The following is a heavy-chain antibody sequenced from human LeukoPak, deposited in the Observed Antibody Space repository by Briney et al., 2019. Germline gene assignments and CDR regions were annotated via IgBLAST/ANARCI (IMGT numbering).Heavy chain of an antibody. CDR3: AKDLGLWFGELPNPFDY. V-gene: IGHV3-30*02. Sequence: GGSLRLSCAASGFTFSSYGMHWVRQAPGKGLEWVAFIRYDGSNKYYADSVKVRFTISRDNSKNTLYLQMNSLRAEDTAVYYCAKDLGLWFGELPNPFDYWGQGTLVTVSS. CDR2: IRYDGSNK. D-gene: IGHD3-10*01. CDR1: GFTFSSYG. J-gene: IGHJ4*02.